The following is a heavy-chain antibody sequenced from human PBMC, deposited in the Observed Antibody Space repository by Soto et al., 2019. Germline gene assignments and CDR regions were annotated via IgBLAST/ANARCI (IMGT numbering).Heavy chain of an antibody. V-gene: IGHV3-66*01. Sequence: GSLRLSCASSGFDASVNFMTWVRQAPGKGLEWVSSINNAYNTFYADSVKGRFTISRDTSKNTVYLQMNSLRVEDTAMYYCVRENYYYGMDVWGQGTAVTVSS. J-gene: IGHJ6*02. CDR2: INNAYNT. CDR3: VRENYYYGMDV. CDR1: GFDASVNF.